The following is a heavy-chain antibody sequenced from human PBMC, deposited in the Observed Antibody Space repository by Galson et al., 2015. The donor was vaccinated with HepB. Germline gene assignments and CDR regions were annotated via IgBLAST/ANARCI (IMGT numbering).Heavy chain of an antibody. J-gene: IGHJ6*02. Sequence: SVKVSCKASGYTFSNYGINWVRQAPGQGLEWMGWISGYNGNTKNAQSFQGRVTMTTDTSTSTVYMELRSLRSDDTALYYCAREGWIAVAGSTIYYYYGMDVWGQGTTVTVSS. V-gene: IGHV1-18*01. CDR2: ISGYNGNT. CDR1: GYTFSNYG. CDR3: AREGWIAVAGSTIYYYYGMDV. D-gene: IGHD6-19*01.